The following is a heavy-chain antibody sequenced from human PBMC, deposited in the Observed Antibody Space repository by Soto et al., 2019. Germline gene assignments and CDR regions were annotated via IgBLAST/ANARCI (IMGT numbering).Heavy chain of an antibody. V-gene: IGHV4-34*01. D-gene: IGHD1-26*01. CDR1: GGSFSGYY. J-gene: IGHJ6*03. CDR3: AREVGAAGQRKYYYYYYYMDV. CDR2: INHSGST. Sequence: QVQLQQWGAGLLKPSETLSLTCAVYGGSFSGYYWSWIRQPPGKGLEWIGEINHSGSTNYNPSLKSRVTISVDTSKVQYPLKVSSVTAADTAVYYCAREVGAAGQRKYYYYYYYMDVWGKGTTVTVSS.